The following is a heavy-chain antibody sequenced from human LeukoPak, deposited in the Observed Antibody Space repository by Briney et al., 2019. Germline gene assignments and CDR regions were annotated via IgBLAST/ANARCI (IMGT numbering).Heavy chain of an antibody. J-gene: IGHJ4*02. CDR1: GVSISSYY. CDR3: ARGGSPGDLLGY. CDR2: IYYSGST. V-gene: IGHV4-59*01. Sequence: SQTLSLTCTVSGVSISSYYWSWIQQPPGKGLEWTGYIYYSGSTNYNPSLKSRVTISVDTSKNQFSLKLSSVTAADTAVYYCARGGSPGDLLGYWGQGTLVTVSS. D-gene: IGHD1-26*01.